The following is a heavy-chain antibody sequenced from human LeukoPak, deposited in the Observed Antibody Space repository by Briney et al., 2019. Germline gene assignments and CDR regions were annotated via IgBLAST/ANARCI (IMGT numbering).Heavy chain of an antibody. Sequence: GGSLRLSCAASGFTFSSYAMSWVRQAPGKGLEWVSAISGSGDRTYYADSVKGRFTISRDNSKNTLYLQMNSLRAEDTAVYSCAKDRVGALLYFDSWGQGILVTVSS. CDR3: AKDRVGALLYFDS. D-gene: IGHD1-26*01. J-gene: IGHJ4*02. V-gene: IGHV3-23*01. CDR1: GFTFSSYA. CDR2: ISGSGDRT.